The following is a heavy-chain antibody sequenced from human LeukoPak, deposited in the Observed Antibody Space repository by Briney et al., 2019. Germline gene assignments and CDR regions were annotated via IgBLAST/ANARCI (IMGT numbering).Heavy chain of an antibody. Sequence: GGSLRLSCAASGFTFSSYAMHWVRQAPGKGLEWVAVISYDGSNKYYADSVKGRFTISRDNPKNTLYLQMNSLRAEDTAVYYCAREGPPEENYFDYWGQGTLVTVSS. D-gene: IGHD2-2*01. V-gene: IGHV3-30-3*01. CDR2: ISYDGSNK. CDR3: AREGPPEENYFDY. CDR1: GFTFSSYA. J-gene: IGHJ4*02.